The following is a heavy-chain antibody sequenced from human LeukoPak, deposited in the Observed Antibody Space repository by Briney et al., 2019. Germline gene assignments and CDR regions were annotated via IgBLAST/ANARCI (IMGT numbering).Heavy chain of an antibody. CDR1: GFTFDDYA. J-gene: IGHJ1*01. Sequence: PGGSLRLSCAVSGFTFDDYAMHWVRQAPGKGLEWVSGISWNSGDIDYADSVKGRFTISRDTAKNTLLLQVNSLRAEDTAVYYCAREARVGGALQHWGQGTLVTVSS. CDR3: AREARVGGALQH. D-gene: IGHD1-26*01. V-gene: IGHV3-9*01. CDR2: ISWNSGDI.